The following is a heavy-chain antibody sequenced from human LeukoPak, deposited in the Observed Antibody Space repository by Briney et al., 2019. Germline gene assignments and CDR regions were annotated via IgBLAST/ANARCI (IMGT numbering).Heavy chain of an antibody. CDR3: AGEGERWLPDY. CDR1: DGSFSGYY. J-gene: IGHJ4*02. V-gene: IGHV4-34*01. CDR2: IHQSGNT. Sequence: PSETLSLTCAVYDGSFSGYYWNWIRQPPGKGLEWIGEIHQSGNTNYNPSLKSRLTISVDTSKNQFSLKLSSVTAADTAIYYCAGEGERWLPDYWGQGTLVTVSS. D-gene: IGHD6-19*01.